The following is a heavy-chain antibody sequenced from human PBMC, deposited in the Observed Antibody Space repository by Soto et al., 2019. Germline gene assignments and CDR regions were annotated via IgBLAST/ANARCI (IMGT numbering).Heavy chain of an antibody. Sequence: ETLSLTCTVSGGSISSYYWSWIRQPAGKGLEWIGRIYASGSTNYSPSLKSRVTMPIDMSKNQFSLKLSSVAAADTAVYYCARVPYCGGDCYLLFDFWGQGKLVTVSS. CDR1: GGSISSYY. CDR3: ARVPYCGGDCYLLFDF. V-gene: IGHV4-4*07. CDR2: IYASGST. D-gene: IGHD2-21*02. J-gene: IGHJ4*02.